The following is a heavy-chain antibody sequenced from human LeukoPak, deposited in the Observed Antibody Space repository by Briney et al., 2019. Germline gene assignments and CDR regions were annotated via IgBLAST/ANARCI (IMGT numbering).Heavy chain of an antibody. CDR2: VYYTGGT. J-gene: IGHJ4*02. CDR1: GASISPGY. D-gene: IGHD1-26*01. Sequence: PSETLSLTCTVSGASISPGYWSWIRQPPGKGLEFIGYVYYTGGTNYNPSLKSRVTISVDTSKNQFSLKLISVTAADTAVYRCARLAKVESRSLAHYFDSWGQGALVTVSS. CDR3: ARLAKVESRSLAHYFDS. V-gene: IGHV4-59*01.